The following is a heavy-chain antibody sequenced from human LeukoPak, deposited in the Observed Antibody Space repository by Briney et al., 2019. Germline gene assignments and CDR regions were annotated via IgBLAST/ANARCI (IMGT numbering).Heavy chain of an antibody. J-gene: IGHJ4*02. CDR3: AEDPAYSSSWYFFDY. CDR2: IRYDGSNS. V-gene: IGHV3-30*02. Sequence: PGGSLRLSCAASGFTFSSYGMHWVRRAPGKGLEWVAFIRYDGSNSYYADSVKGRFTISRDNSKNTLYLQMNSLKAEDTAVYYCAEDPAYSSSWYFFDYWGQGTLVTVSS. CDR1: GFTFSSYG. D-gene: IGHD6-13*01.